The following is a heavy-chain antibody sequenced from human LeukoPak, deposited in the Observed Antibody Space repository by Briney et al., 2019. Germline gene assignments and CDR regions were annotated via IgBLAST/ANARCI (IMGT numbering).Heavy chain of an antibody. Sequence: SGPTLVKPTQTLTLTCTFSGFSLSTSGVGVGWIRQPPGKALEWLALIYWDDDKRYSPSLKSRLTITKDTSKNQVVLTMTNMDPVDTAKYYCAHKVEVGATTRYFQHWGQGTLVTVSS. CDR3: AHKVEVGATTRYFQH. CDR2: IYWDDDK. J-gene: IGHJ1*01. V-gene: IGHV2-5*02. D-gene: IGHD1-26*01. CDR1: GFSLSTSGVG.